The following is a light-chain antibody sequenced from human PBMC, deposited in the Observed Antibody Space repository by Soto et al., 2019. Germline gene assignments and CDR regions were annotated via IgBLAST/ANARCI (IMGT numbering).Light chain of an antibody. V-gene: IGLV2-14*01. CDR1: SSDVGGYNY. CDR2: DVN. Sequence: QSALTQPASVSGSPGQSITISCTGTSSDVGGYNYVSWYQQHPGKATKLMIYDVNNRPSGVSNHFSGSKAGNTASLTISGAQAEDEDDYYCSSYTSSSTVVFGGGTKVTVL. CDR3: SSYTSSSTVV. J-gene: IGLJ2*01.